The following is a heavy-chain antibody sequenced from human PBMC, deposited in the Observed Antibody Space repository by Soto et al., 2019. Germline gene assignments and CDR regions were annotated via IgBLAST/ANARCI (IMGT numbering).Heavy chain of an antibody. V-gene: IGHV4-31*11. J-gene: IGHJ5*02. D-gene: IGHD6-19*01. Sequence: SETLSLTCAVSVGSISSGCHYLSWSRQHPGKGLEVLGYISYSGTTDYNPALKSRLTLSIDTSKKQFSLKLRSSTAADKAVYYCAAEHIGVYVPNWLEPWGKGNLVT. CDR1: VGSISSGCHY. CDR2: ISYSGTT. CDR3: AAEHIGVYVPNWLEP.